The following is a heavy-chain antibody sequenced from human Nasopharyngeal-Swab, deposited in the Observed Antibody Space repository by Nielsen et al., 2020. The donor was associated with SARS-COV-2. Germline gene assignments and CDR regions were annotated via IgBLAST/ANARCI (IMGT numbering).Heavy chain of an antibody. CDR3: AKSRGYTVVTPLFWFDP. Sequence: GESLKISCAASGFTFSGSAMHWVRQASGKGLEWVGRIRSKANSYATAYAASVKGRFTISRDDSKNTAYLQMNSLKTEDTAVYYCAKSRGYTVVTPLFWFDPWGQGTLVTVSS. CDR1: GFTFSGSA. CDR2: IRSKANSYAT. J-gene: IGHJ5*02. D-gene: IGHD4-23*01. V-gene: IGHV3-73*01.